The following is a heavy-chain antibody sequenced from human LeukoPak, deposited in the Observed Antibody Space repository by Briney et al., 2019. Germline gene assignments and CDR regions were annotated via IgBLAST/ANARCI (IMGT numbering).Heavy chain of an antibody. V-gene: IGHV4-39*07. CDR1: GGSISSSSYY. Sequence: PSETLSLTCTVSGGSISSSSYYWGWIRQPPGKGLEWIGSIYYSGSTNYNPSLKSRVTISVDTSKNQFSLKLSPVTAADTAVYYCARSSMVRGVNYWGQGTLVTVPS. J-gene: IGHJ4*02. D-gene: IGHD3-10*01. CDR2: IYYSGST. CDR3: ARSSMVRGVNY.